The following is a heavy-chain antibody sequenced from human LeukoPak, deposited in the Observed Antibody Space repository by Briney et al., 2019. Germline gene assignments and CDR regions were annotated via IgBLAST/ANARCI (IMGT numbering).Heavy chain of an antibody. CDR3: ARVRYYDFWSGYSDWYFDL. J-gene: IGHJ2*01. CDR2: ISAYNGNT. V-gene: IGHV1-18*01. Sequence: ASVKVSCKASGYTFTSYGISWVRQAPGQGLEWMGWISAYNGNTNYAQKLQGRVTMTTDTPTSTAYMELRSLRSDDTAVYYCARVRYYDFWSGYSDWYFDLWGRGTLVTVSS. CDR1: GYTFTSYG. D-gene: IGHD3-3*01.